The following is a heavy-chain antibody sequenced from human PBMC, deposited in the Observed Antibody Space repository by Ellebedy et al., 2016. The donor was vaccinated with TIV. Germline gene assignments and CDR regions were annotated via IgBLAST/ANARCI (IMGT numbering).Heavy chain of an antibody. V-gene: IGHV3-23*01. Sequence: GESLKISCAASGFTFSTYVLSWVRQAPGKGLEWVSGISGSGDSTYYADSVKGRFTISRDNAEDSLHLQMNSLRAEDTALYFCARSFAYGDYVGPGDYWGQGTLVTVSS. CDR1: GFTFSTYV. D-gene: IGHD4-17*01. CDR2: ISGSGDST. J-gene: IGHJ4*02. CDR3: ARSFAYGDYVGPGDY.